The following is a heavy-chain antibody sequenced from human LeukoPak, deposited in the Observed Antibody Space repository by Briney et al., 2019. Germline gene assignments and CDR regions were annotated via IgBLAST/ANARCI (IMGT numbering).Heavy chain of an antibody. Sequence: GGSLRLSCAASGFTFSSYWMHWVRQGPGKGLVWVSRIKSDGSSTSYADSVKGRFTISRDNAKNTLYLQMNSLRAEDTAVYYCARVGARLGAFDIWGQGTMVTVSS. CDR3: ARVGARLGAFDI. D-gene: IGHD6-25*01. CDR2: IKSDGSST. J-gene: IGHJ3*02. CDR1: GFTFSSYW. V-gene: IGHV3-74*01.